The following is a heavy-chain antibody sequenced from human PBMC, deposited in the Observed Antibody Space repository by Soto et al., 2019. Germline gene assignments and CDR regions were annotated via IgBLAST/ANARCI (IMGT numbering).Heavy chain of an antibody. CDR3: AKDGDSITSNKPLDY. J-gene: IGHJ4*02. CDR2: ISVSGDRT. Sequence: GGSLRLSCAASGFTFSSYAMCWVRQAPGKGLEWVSSISVSGDRTFYADSVKGRFTISRDNSRNTLHLQMNSLRAEDTAVYYCAKDGDSITSNKPLDYWGQGTLVTVSS. D-gene: IGHD2-2*01. CDR1: GFTFSSYA. V-gene: IGHV3-23*01.